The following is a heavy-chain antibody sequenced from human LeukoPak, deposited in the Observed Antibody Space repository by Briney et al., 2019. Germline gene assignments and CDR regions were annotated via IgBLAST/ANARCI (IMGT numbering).Heavy chain of an antibody. CDR1: GGSISNNY. CDR3: ASHKGF. J-gene: IGHJ4*02. Sequence: SETLSLTCTVSGGSISNNYWSWFRQPPGKGLEWIGYIYYSGSTNYNPSLKSRVTISVDTSRSQFSLKLSSVTAADTAVYYCASHKGFWGQGTLVTVSS. CDR2: IYYSGST. V-gene: IGHV4-59*01.